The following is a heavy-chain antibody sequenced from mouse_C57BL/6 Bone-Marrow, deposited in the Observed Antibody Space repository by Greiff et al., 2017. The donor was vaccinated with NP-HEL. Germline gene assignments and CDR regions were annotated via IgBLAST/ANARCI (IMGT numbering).Heavy chain of an antibody. V-gene: IGHV1-22*01. Sequence: VQLQQSGPELVKPGASVKMSCKASGYTFTDYNMHWVKQSHGKSLEWIGYINPNNGGTSYNQKFKGQATLTVNKSSSTAYMELRSLTSEDSAVYYCFYDGYFYYYAMDYWGQGTSVTVSS. CDR2: INPNNGGT. CDR1: GYTFTDYN. CDR3: FYDGYFYYYAMDY. J-gene: IGHJ4*01. D-gene: IGHD2-3*01.